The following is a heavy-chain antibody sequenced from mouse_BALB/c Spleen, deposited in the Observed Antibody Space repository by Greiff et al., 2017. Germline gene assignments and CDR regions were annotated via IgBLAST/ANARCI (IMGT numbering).Heavy chain of an antibody. CDR2: ISYDGSN. Sequence: ESGPGLVKPSQSLSLTCSVTGYSITSGYYWNWIRQFPGNKLEWMGYISYDGSNNYNPSLKNRISITRDTSKNQFFLKLNSVTTEDTATYYCARVDYRYGYAMDYWGQGTSVTVSS. V-gene: IGHV3-6*02. J-gene: IGHJ4*01. CDR1: GYSITSGYY. CDR3: ARVDYRYGYAMDY. D-gene: IGHD2-14*01.